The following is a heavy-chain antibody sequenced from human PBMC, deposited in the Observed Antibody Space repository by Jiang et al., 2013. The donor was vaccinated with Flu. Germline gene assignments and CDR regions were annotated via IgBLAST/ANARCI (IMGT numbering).Heavy chain of an antibody. CDR2: IYYSGST. CDR1: GGSISSGGYY. CDR3: ARAPRLWFGELFDAFDI. Sequence: GPGLVKPSQTLSLTCTVSGGSISSGGYYWSWIRQHPGKGLEWIGYIYYSGSTYYNPSLKSRVTISVDTSKNQFSLKLSSVTAADTAVYYCARAPRLWFGELFDAFDIWGQGTTVTVSS. J-gene: IGHJ3*02. V-gene: IGHV4-30-4*08. D-gene: IGHD3-10*01.